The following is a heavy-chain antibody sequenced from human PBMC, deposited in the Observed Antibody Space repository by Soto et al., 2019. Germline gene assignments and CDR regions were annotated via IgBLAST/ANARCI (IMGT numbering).Heavy chain of an antibody. CDR2: IYYSGST. CDR3: ASVRSLGRGWYIFDY. Sequence: SETLSLTCTVSGGSISSYYWSWIRQPPGKGLEWIGYIYYSGSTNYNPSLKSRVTISVDTSKNQFSLKLSSVTAADTAVYYCASVRSLGRGWYIFDYWGQGTLVTVSS. V-gene: IGHV4-59*01. D-gene: IGHD6-19*01. J-gene: IGHJ4*02. CDR1: GGSISSYY.